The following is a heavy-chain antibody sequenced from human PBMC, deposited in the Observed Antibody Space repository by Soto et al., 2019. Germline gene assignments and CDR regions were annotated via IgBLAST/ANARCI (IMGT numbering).Heavy chain of an antibody. CDR2: IIPIFGTA. J-gene: IGHJ6*02. V-gene: IGHV1-69*01. D-gene: IGHD3-22*01. CDR1: GGTFSSCA. CDR3: ARNYYDSRVYYYYGMDV. Sequence: QVQLVQSGAEVKKPGSSVKVCCKASGGTFSSCAISWVRQAPGQGLEWMGGIIPIFGTANYAQKFQGRVTITADESTSTAYMELGSLRSEDTAVYYCARNYYDSRVYYYYGMDVWGQGTTVTVSS.